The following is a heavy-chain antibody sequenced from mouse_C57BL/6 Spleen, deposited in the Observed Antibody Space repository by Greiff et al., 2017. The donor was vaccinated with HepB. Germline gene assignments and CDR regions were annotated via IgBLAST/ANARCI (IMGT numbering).Heavy chain of an antibody. V-gene: IGHV1-50*01. CDR2: IDPSDSYT. CDR1: GYTFTNYW. D-gene: IGHD3-2*02. J-gene: IGHJ3*01. Sequence: VQLQQSGAELVKPGASVKLSCKASGYTFTNYWMQWVKQRPGQGLEWIGEIDPSDSYTNYNQKFKGKATLTVDTSSSTAYMQLSSLTSEDSAVYYCARGKAQATWFAYWGQGTLVTVSA. CDR3: ARGKAQATWFAY.